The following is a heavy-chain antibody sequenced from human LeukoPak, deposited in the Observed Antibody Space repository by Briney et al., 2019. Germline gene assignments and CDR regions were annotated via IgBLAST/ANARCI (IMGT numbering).Heavy chain of an antibody. J-gene: IGHJ4*02. V-gene: IGHV1-2*02. D-gene: IGHD3-10*01. CDR2: INPNSGGT. Sequence: ASVKVSCKASGYTFTGYYFHWVRQAPGQGLEWMGWINPNSGGTNYAQKFQGRVTMTRDTSISTAYMELSGLRSDDTAVYYCARDKSYSGSASYYIFDYWGQGTLVTVSS. CDR3: ARDKSYSGSASYYIFDY. CDR1: GYTFTGYY.